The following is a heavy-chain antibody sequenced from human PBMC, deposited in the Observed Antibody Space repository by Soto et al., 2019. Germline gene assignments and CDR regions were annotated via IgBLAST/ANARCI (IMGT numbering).Heavy chain of an antibody. CDR1: GFTFRNYG. D-gene: IGHD4-4*01. CDR2: ISYDGSHK. CDR3: AKRRGDHSNYSWGIDV. V-gene: IGHV3-30*18. Sequence: ESGGGVVQPGRSLRLSCAASGFTFRNYGMHWVRQAPGKGLVWVTVISYDGSHKYYADSVKGRFTISRDNSKNTVYLEMNSLRDEDTAVYYCAKRRGDHSNYSWGIDVW. J-gene: IGHJ6*01.